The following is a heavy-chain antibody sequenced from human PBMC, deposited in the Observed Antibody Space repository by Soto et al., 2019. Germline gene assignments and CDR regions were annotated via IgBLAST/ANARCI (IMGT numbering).Heavy chain of an antibody. D-gene: IGHD3-22*01. Sequence: GGSLRLSCAASGFTFSSYATSWVRQAPGKGLEWVSGISGSGAYTYYADSVRGRFTISRDNSKNTLYLQMNSLRAEDTAVYFCARPYYDSSGYPFTFDQWGQGTLVTVSS. V-gene: IGHV3-23*01. CDR3: ARPYYDSSGYPFTFDQ. CDR1: GFTFSSYA. CDR2: ISGSGAYT. J-gene: IGHJ4*02.